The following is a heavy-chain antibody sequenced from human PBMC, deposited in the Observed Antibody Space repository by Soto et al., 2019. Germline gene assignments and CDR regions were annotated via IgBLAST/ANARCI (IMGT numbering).Heavy chain of an antibody. CDR1: GGTFSYYA. J-gene: IGHJ6*02. Sequence: SVKVSCKASGGTFSYYAISWVRQAPGQGLEWMGGIIPISGTANYAHKFQGRVTITADESTITAYMELSGLRSEVTAVYYCARGQSRPGDLPPHCYYYGMDVWGQGTTVTVSS. D-gene: IGHD7-27*01. CDR3: ARGQSRPGDLPPHCYYYGMDV. CDR2: IIPISGTA. V-gene: IGHV1-69*13.